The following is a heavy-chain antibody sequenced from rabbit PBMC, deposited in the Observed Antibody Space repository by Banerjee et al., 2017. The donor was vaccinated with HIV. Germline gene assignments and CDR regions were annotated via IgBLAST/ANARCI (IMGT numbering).Heavy chain of an antibody. CDR3: ARDLAGVTGWNFGL. V-gene: IGHV1S40*01. J-gene: IGHJ6*01. CDR1: GFTLSSYW. D-gene: IGHD4-1*01. CDR2: INTSSGNT. Sequence: QSLGESGGGLVKPGASLTLTCTASGFTLSSYWMCWVRQAPGKGLEWIACINTSSGNTVYASWAKGRFTISKTSSTTVTLQMTSLTAADTATYFCARDLAGVTGWNFGLWGQGTLVTVS.